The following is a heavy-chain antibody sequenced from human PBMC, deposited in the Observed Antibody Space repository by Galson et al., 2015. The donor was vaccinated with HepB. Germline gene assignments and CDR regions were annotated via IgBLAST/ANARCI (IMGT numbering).Heavy chain of an antibody. J-gene: IGHJ4*02. V-gene: IGHV3-72*01. CDR3: AREGGISGPDFDS. CDR2: ARDITNSYSA. D-gene: IGHD2-15*01. Sequence: SLRLSCAASGFTFSDHYMNWVRQAPGKGLEWVGRARDITNSYSADYAASVKGRFTISRDGSKASLYLQLNSLEIEDTAVYYCAREGGISGPDFDSWGRGTLVTVSS. CDR1: GFTFSDHY.